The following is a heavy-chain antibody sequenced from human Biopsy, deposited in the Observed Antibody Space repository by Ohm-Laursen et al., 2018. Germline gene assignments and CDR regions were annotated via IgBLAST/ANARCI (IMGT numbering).Heavy chain of an antibody. CDR1: GFTFSSYG. D-gene: IGHD1-26*01. CDR3: VREPVGANYVDY. J-gene: IGHJ4*02. CDR2: IWYDGNNK. V-gene: IGHV3-33*01. Sequence: SLRLSCAASGFTFSSYGMRWIRQAPGKGLEWVAFIWYDGNNKYYADSVKGRFTISRDNSENTLYLQMNSLRDEDTAVYYCVREPVGANYVDYWGQGTLVTVSS.